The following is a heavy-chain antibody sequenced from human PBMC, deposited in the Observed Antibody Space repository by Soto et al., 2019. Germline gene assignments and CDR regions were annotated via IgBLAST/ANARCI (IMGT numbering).Heavy chain of an antibody. Sequence: SVKVSCKASGGTFSSYIISWVRQAPGQGLEWMGRIIPILGIANYAQKFQGRVTITADKSTSTAYMELNSLRSEDTAMYYCARFVGFCTSTTCYDFFDSWGQGTLVTVSS. V-gene: IGHV1-69*02. J-gene: IGHJ4*02. D-gene: IGHD2-2*01. CDR3: ARFVGFCTSTTCYDFFDS. CDR2: IIPILGIA. CDR1: GGTFSSYI.